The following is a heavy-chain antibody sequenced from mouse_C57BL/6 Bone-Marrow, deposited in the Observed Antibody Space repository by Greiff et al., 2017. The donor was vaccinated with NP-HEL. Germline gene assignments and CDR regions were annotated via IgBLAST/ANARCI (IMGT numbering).Heavy chain of an antibody. CDR1: GFSLTSYG. V-gene: IGHV2-2*01. CDR2: IWSGGST. Sequence: VKLMESGPGLVQPSQSLSITCTVSGFSLTSYGVHWVRQSPGKGLEWLGVIWSGGSTDYNAAFISRLSISKDNSKSQVFFKMNSLQADDTAIYYCAGYGSRNPYAMDYWGQGTSVTVSS. D-gene: IGHD1-1*01. CDR3: AGYGSRNPYAMDY. J-gene: IGHJ4*01.